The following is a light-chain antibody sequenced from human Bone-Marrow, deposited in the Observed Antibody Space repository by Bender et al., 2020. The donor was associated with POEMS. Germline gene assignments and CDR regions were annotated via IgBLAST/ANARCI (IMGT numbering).Light chain of an antibody. CDR3: QVWDTSSDHGGV. J-gene: IGLJ2*01. CDR2: EDN. Sequence: SYELTQPPSVSVSPGQSARITCSGDALPEAFTYWYQQKSGQAPMLVIYEDNKRPSGIPERFSGSTSGTTATLTISRVEGGDEADYYCQVWDTSSDHGGVFGGGTKLTVL. V-gene: IGLV3-10*01. CDR1: ALPEAF.